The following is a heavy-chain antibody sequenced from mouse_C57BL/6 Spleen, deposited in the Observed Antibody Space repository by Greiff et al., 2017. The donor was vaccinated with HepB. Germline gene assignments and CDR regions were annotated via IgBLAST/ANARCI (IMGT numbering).Heavy chain of an antibody. D-gene: IGHD1-1*01. V-gene: IGHV1-62-2*01. CDR1: GYTFPEYT. J-gene: IGHJ1*03. CDR3: ARYEEYYYVSSIYWYFDV. Sequence: QVQLQQSGAELVKPGASVKLSCKASGYTFPEYTIHWVKQRSGQGLEWIGWFYPGSGSIKYNEKFKDKATLTAVKSSSTVYMELSRLTSEDAAVYFCARYEEYYYVSSIYWYFDVWGTGTTVTVSS. CDR2: FYPGSGSI.